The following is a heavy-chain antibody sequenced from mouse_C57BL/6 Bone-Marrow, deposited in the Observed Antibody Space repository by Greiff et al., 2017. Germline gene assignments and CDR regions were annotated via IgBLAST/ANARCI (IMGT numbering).Heavy chain of an antibody. CDR1: RYTFTNYW. Sequence: QVQLQQSGAELVRPGTSVTMSCKASRYTFTNYWIGWAKQRPGHGLEWIGDIYPGGGYTNYNETFTGKATLTADKSSSTAYMQFSSLTSEDSAIYNCARYYCHWYCDVWGTGTTVTVSS. D-gene: IGHD1-1*01. J-gene: IGHJ1*03. V-gene: IGHV1-63*01. CDR2: IYPGGGYT. CDR3: ARYYCHWYCDV.